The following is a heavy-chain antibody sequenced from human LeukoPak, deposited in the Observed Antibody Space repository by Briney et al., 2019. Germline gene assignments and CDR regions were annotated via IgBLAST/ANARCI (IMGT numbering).Heavy chain of an antibody. D-gene: IGHD4-17*01. J-gene: IGHJ5*02. CDR3: ARGGVSTVTLQINWFDP. Sequence: SETLSLTCTVSGGSISSYYWSWIRQPPGKGLEWIGYIYYSGSTNYNPSLKSRVTISVDTSKNQFFLKPSSVTAADTAVYYCARGGVSTVTLQINWFDPWGQGTLVTVSS. CDR1: GGSISSYY. CDR2: IYYSGST. V-gene: IGHV4-59*12.